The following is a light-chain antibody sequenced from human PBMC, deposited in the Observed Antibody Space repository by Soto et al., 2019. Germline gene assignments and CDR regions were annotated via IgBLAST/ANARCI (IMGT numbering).Light chain of an antibody. CDR3: SSFKNKRNHL. CDR2: EVN. V-gene: IGLV2-14*01. J-gene: IGLJ1*01. Sequence: SFRTHPGSLSGSPGHAMTISCTGTSSDIGAYDYVSWFQQHPGKAPKLMISEVNNRPSGVYNRFSGSKYGNTAYLTISGLKVEDEDEYFCSSFKNKRNHLLGNGNKVNVL. CDR1: SSDIGAYDY.